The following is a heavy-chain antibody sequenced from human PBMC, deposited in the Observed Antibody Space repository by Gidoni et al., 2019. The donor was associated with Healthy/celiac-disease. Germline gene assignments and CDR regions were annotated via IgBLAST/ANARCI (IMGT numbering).Heavy chain of an antibody. CDR2: FGTA. Sequence: QVQLVQSGAEVKKPGSSVKVSCTASGGTFSSYAIFGTANYAQKFQGRVTITADESTSTAYMELSSLRSEDTVVYYCARDRLTTVTRHFDYWGQGTLVTVSS. V-gene: IGHV1-69*01. J-gene: IGHJ4*02. CDR3: ARDRLTTVTRHFDY. D-gene: IGHD4-4*01. CDR1: GGTFSSYA.